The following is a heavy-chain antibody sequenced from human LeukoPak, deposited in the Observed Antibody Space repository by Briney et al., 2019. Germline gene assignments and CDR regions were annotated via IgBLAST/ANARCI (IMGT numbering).Heavy chain of an antibody. V-gene: IGHV4-31*03. CDR1: GGSISSGGYY. CDR2: IHYSGST. D-gene: IGHD2-2*01. J-gene: IGHJ5*02. CDR3: AREGCSSTSCYLPFDP. Sequence: SQTLSLTCTVSGGSISSGGYYWRWIRQHPGKDLEWIGYIHYSGSTYYNPSLKSRVIISVDTSKNQFSLKLSSVTAADTAVYYCAREGCSSTSCYLPFDPWGQGTLVIVSS.